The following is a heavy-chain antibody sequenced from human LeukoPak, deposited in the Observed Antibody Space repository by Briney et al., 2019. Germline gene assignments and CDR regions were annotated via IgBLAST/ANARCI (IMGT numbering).Heavy chain of an antibody. CDR2: ISSSGSTI. CDR3: ARVLGFGEPSYYFDY. J-gene: IGHJ4*02. V-gene: IGHV3-48*03. D-gene: IGHD3-10*01. Sequence: GGSLRLSCAASGFTFSSYEMNWVRQAPGKGLEWVSYISSSGSTIYYADSVKGRFTTSRDNAKNSLYLQMNSLRAEDTAVYYCARVLGFGEPSYYFDYWGQGTLVTVSS. CDR1: GFTFSSYE.